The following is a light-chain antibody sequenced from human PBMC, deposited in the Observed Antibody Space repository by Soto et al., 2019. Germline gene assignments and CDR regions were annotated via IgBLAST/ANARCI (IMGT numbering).Light chain of an antibody. CDR2: DAS. CDR1: QSVSSY. CDR3: QQRSNWLT. V-gene: IGKV3-11*01. Sequence: EIVLTQSPATLSLSPGERATLSCRASQSVSSYLAWYQQKPGQAPRLLIYDASNRATGIPARFSGSGSATVFTRTISSLQPEDFAVYYCQQRSNWLTFGGGTKVEIK. J-gene: IGKJ4*01.